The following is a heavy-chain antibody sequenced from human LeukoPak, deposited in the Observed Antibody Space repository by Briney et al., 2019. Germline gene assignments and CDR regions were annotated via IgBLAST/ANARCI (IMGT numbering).Heavy chain of an antibody. CDR2: IHYSVST. J-gene: IGHJ6*03. CDR3: ARRGSSGHYMDV. Sequence: SETLSLTCTVSGGSISSSSYNWGWIRQPPGTGLEWIGNIHYSVSTYYNPSLESRVTISVDTSKNQFSLKLNSVTVADTAVYYCARRGSSGHYMDVWGKGTTATVSS. V-gene: IGHV4-39*01. CDR1: GGSISSSSYN. D-gene: IGHD6-19*01.